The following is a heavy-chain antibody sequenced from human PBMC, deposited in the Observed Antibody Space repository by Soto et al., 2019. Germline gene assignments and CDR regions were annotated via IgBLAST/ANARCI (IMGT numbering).Heavy chain of an antibody. CDR2: IYHSGST. CDR1: GGSISSSNW. J-gene: IGHJ2*01. D-gene: IGHD3-22*01. CDR3: ASTKYDSSAYYYWYLGL. V-gene: IGHV4-4*02. Sequence: SETLSLTCAVSGGSISSSNWWSWVRQPPGKGLEWIGEIYHSGSTNYNPSLKSRVTISVDKSKNQFSLKLSSVTAADTAVYYCASTKYDSSAYYYWYLGLWRRGTLVTVSS.